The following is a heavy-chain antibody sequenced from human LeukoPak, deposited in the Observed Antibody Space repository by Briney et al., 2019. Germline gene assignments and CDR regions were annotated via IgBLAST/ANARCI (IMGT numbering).Heavy chain of an antibody. CDR1: GFTFSSYA. J-gene: IGHJ5*02. CDR2: ISSSGTTT. Sequence: PGGSLRLSCAASGFTFSSYAMSWVRQAPGKGLEWISYISSSGTTTYYADSVKGRFTISRANAKTSVYLQMEGLRADDTAVYYCARVGSSRGWFDPWGHGTLVTVSS. D-gene: IGHD3-10*01. CDR3: ARVGSSRGWFDP. V-gene: IGHV3-48*03.